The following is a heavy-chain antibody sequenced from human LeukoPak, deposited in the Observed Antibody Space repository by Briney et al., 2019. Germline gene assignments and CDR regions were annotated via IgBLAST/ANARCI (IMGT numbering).Heavy chain of an antibody. CDR2: IKQDGSEK. CDR3: ARGPKRVGATYYYYYYMDV. D-gene: IGHD1-26*01. V-gene: IGHV3-7*03. J-gene: IGHJ6*03. CDR1: GFTFSSYW. Sequence: PGGSLRLSCAASGFTFSSYWMSWVRQAPGKGLEWVANIKQDGSEKYYVDSVKGRFTISRDNAKNSLYLQMNSLRAEDTAVYYCARGPKRVGATYYYYYYMDVWGKGTTVTVSS.